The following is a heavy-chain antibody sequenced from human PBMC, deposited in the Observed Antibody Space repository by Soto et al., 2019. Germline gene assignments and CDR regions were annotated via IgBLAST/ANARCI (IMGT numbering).Heavy chain of an antibody. CDR2: INHSGST. CDR1: GGSFSGYY. J-gene: IGHJ6*02. D-gene: IGHD3-3*01. V-gene: IGHV4-34*01. CDR3: ARGKQEDFGVVITIYYYYGMDV. Sequence: NPSETLSLTCAVYGGSFSGYYWSWIRQPPGKGLEWIGEINHSGSTNYNPSLKSRVTISVDTSKNQFSLKLSSVTAADTAVYYCARGKQEDFGVVITIYYYYGMDVWGQGTTVTV.